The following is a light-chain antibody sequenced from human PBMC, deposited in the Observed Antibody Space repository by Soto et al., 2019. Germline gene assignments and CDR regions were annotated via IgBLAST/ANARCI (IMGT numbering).Light chain of an antibody. J-gene: IGLJ2*01. CDR3: QAYDSSLSGGV. V-gene: IGLV1-40*01. Sequence: QSVLTQPPSVSGAPGQRVTISCTGSSSNIGAGYDVHWYQQLPGTAPKLLIYGNSNRPSGVPDRFSGSKSGTSVSLAITGLQAEDEADYDCQAYDSSLSGGVFGGGTKLTVL. CDR1: SSNIGAGYD. CDR2: GNS.